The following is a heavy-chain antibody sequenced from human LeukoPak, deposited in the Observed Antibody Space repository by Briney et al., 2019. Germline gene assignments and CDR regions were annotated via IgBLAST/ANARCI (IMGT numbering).Heavy chain of an antibody. J-gene: IGHJ4*02. CDR3: AKRIQSAMATGY. Sequence: PGGSLRLSCGASGFTFDDYWMSWVRQAPGQGLEWVANINQDGSEKYYLDSAKGRFTISRDNSKNTLYLQMNSLRAEDTAVYYCAKRIQSAMATGYWGQGTLVTVSS. D-gene: IGHD5-18*01. CDR1: GFTFDDYW. V-gene: IGHV3-7*03. CDR2: INQDGSEK.